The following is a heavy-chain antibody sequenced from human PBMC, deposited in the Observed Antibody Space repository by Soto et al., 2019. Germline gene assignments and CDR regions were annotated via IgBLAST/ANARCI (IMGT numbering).Heavy chain of an antibody. CDR2: IWYDGSNK. V-gene: IGHV3-33*01. D-gene: IGHD6-13*01. J-gene: IGHJ6*03. CDR3: ARDKGIAAATGRDDYYYYYMDV. Sequence: GGSLRLSCAASGFTFSSYGMHWFRQAPGKGLEWVAVIWYDGSNKYYADSVKGRFTISRDNSKNTLYLQMNSLRAEDTAVYYCARDKGIAAATGRDDYYYYYMDVWGKGTTVTVSS. CDR1: GFTFSSYG.